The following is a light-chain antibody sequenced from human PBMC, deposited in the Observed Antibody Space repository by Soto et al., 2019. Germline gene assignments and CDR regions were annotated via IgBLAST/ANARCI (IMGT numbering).Light chain of an antibody. J-gene: IGKJ5*01. CDR1: ESVSTN. CDR2: AAS. CDR3: QQYYDWPIT. Sequence: EIEMTQSPATLSLAPGERVTLSCRASESVSTNLAWYQQKAGQAPRLLIYAASTRATGIPARFSGSGSGTEFTLTISSLHSEDFAVYYCQQYYDWPITFGQGTRLEIK. V-gene: IGKV3-15*01.